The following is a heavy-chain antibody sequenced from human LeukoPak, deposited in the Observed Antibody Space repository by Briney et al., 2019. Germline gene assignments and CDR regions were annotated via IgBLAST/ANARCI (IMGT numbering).Heavy chain of an antibody. CDR2: INHSGST. J-gene: IGHJ4*02. CDR3: ARSWFSTGPADY. Sequence: NPSETLSLTCAVYGGSFSGYYWSWIRQPPGKGLEWIGEINHSGSTNYNPSLKSRVTISVDTSKNQFSLKLSSVTAADTAVYYCARSWFSTGPADYWGQGTLVTVSS. CDR1: GGSFSGYY. D-gene: IGHD6-13*01. V-gene: IGHV4-34*01.